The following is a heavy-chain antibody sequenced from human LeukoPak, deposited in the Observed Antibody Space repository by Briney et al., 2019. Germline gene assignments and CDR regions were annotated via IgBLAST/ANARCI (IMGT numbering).Heavy chain of an antibody. CDR2: INPNSGGT. CDR1: GYTFTDYY. Sequence: ASVKVSSKASGYTFTDYYMHWVRQAPGQGLEWMGWINPNSGGTNYAKKFQGRVTMTRDTSISTAYMELSRLRSDDTAVYYCARITGTTFGFSDYWGQGTLVTVSS. D-gene: IGHD3-16*01. V-gene: IGHV1-2*02. J-gene: IGHJ4*02. CDR3: ARITGTTFGFSDY.